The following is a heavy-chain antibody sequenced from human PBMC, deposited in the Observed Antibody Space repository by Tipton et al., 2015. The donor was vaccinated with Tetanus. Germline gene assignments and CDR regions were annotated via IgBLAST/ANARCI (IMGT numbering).Heavy chain of an antibody. D-gene: IGHD7-27*01. CDR2: MYPGGSAT. Sequence: VQLVQSGPEVKKPGESLKISCQGSGYSFNIYWIAWVRQMPGKGLEWMGIMYPGGSATTYSPSFQGQVTFSADRSINTAYLQWSSLKASDTATYYCARRLGPYTGDQVWHFDLWGRGTLVTVSS. V-gene: IGHV5-51*01. J-gene: IGHJ2*01. CDR3: ARRLGPYTGDQVWHFDL. CDR1: GYSFNIYW.